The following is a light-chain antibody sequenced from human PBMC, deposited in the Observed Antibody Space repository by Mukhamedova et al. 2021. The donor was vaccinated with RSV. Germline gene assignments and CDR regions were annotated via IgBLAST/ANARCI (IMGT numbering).Light chain of an antibody. CDR2: SAS. V-gene: IGKV1-17*01. Sequence: WYQRRVHGKAPKRLIYSASSLQSGVTSRFSGSGSGTEFTLTISSLQPEDFATYYCLQHNTYPRTFGQGTKVEIK. CDR3: LQHNTYPRT. J-gene: IGKJ1*01.